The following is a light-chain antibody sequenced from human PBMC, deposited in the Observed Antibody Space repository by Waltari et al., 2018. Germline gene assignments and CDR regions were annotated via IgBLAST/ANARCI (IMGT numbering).Light chain of an antibody. J-gene: IGLJ3*02. CDR3: SSYTSSSTWV. Sequence: QSALTQPASVSGSPGQSITISCTGTRSDVGGYNYVSWYQQHPGKAPKLMIYEVSNRPSGVSKRFSGSKSGNTASLTISGLQAEDEADYYCSSYTSSSTWVFGGGTKLTVL. CDR2: EVS. CDR1: RSDVGGYNY. V-gene: IGLV2-14*01.